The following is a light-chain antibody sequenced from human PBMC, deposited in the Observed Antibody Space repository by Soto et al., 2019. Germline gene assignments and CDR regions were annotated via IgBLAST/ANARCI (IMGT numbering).Light chain of an antibody. V-gene: IGKV3-15*01. CDR3: QQYHNWPIT. CDR2: DAS. J-gene: IGKJ5*01. Sequence: EIVMTQSPATLSVSPGESATLSCRASQSVSSNLAWHQQKPGQAPRILMYDASTRATGISARLSGSGSGTEFTLTISSLQSEDFAVYYCQQYHNWPITFGQGTRLEI. CDR1: QSVSSN.